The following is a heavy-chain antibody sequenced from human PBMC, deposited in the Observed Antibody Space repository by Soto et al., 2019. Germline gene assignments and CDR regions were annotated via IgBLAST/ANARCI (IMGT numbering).Heavy chain of an antibody. D-gene: IGHD6-6*01. CDR1: GYTFTGYY. Sequence: QVQLVQSGAEIKKPGASVKVSCKASGYTFTGYYIHWVRQAPGQGLEWMGWTNPNSGGTKKAQKCQGRVTMTRDTSISTAYMELSRLRSDDTAMYYCARDSPSLATSFYYYSMDVWGHGTTVTVAS. V-gene: IGHV1-2*02. CDR2: TNPNSGGT. J-gene: IGHJ6*02. CDR3: ARDSPSLATSFYYYSMDV.